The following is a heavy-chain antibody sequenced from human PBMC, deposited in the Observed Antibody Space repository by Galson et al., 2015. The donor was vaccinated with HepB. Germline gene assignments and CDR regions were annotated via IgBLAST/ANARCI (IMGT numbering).Heavy chain of an antibody. Sequence: SLRLSCAASGFNSTKFGMHWVRQAPGKGLEWVVVISYDGSDKHYADSVKGRFIISRDNSKNTVYLQMNSLRAEDTAVYYCAKHWRSFDSWGQGTLVTVSS. CDR2: ISYDGSDK. V-gene: IGHV3-30*18. J-gene: IGHJ4*02. CDR3: AKHWRSFDS. CDR1: GFNSTKFG.